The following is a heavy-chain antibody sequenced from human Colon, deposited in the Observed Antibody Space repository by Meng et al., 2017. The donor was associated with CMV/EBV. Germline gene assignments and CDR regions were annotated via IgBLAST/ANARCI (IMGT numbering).Heavy chain of an antibody. Sequence: CAASRFTVSDYWRHWVHQAPGKGLVGVLRIKYDGRSTTYADSVKGRFTISRDNAQNTVYLQMNSLRAEDTAVYYCAKYCSSGACLDYWGQGTLVTVSS. D-gene: IGHD2-2*01. CDR2: IKYDGRST. J-gene: IGHJ4*02. CDR3: AKYCSSGACLDY. CDR1: RFTVSDYW. V-gene: IGHV3-74*03.